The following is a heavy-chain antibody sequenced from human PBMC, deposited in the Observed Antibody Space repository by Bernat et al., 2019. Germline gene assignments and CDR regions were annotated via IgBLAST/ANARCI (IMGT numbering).Heavy chain of an antibody. J-gene: IGHJ6*02. V-gene: IGHV4-39*01. Sequence: QLQLQESGPGLVKPSETLSLTCTVSGGSISSSSYYWGWIRQPPGKGLEWIGSIYYSGSTYYNPSLKSRVTISVDTSENQFSLKLSSVTAADTAVYYCARQLDYYYGMDVWGQGTTVTVSS. CDR1: GGSISSSSYY. CDR2: IYYSGST. CDR3: ARQLDYYYGMDV.